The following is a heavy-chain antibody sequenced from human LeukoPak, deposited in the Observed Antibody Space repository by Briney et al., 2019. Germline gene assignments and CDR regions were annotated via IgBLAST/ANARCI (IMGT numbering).Heavy chain of an antibody. J-gene: IGHJ4*02. D-gene: IGHD3-10*01. V-gene: IGHV1-2*02. CDR1: GYTFTGYY. Sequence: GASVKVPCKASGYTFTGYYMHWVRQAPGQGLEWMGWINPNSGGTNYAQKFQGRVTMTRDTSISTAYMELSRLRSDDTAVYYCARDTMVRGVIGYWGQGTLVTVSS. CDR3: ARDTMVRGVIGY. CDR2: INPNSGGT.